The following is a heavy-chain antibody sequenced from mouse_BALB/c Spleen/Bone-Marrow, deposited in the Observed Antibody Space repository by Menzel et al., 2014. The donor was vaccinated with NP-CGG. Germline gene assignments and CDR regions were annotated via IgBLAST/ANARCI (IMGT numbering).Heavy chain of an antibody. CDR2: ILPGSGST. Sequence: VHLVESGAELMKPGASVKISCKATGYTFSRYWIEWVKQRPGHGFEWIGEILPGSGSTNYNEKFKGKATFTADTPSNTAYMQLSSLTSEDSAVYYCARWGYGSSYVGYFDVWGAGTTVTVSS. J-gene: IGHJ1*01. CDR1: GYTFSRYW. V-gene: IGHV1-9*01. CDR3: ARWGYGSSYVGYFDV. D-gene: IGHD1-1*01.